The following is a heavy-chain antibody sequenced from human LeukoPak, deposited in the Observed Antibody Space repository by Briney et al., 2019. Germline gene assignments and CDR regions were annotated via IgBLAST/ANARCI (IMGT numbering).Heavy chain of an antibody. V-gene: IGHV3-48*03. D-gene: IGHD3-16*01. CDR1: GFTFSSYE. CDR3: AKRRDYVWGSYGYTFNHIDY. Sequence: GSLRLSCAASGFTFSSYEMNWVRQAPGKGLEWVSYISSSGSTIYYADSVKGRFTISRDNAKNSLYLQMNSLRAEDTAVYYCAKRRDYVWGSYGYTFNHIDYWGQGTLVTVSS. J-gene: IGHJ4*02. CDR2: ISSSGSTI.